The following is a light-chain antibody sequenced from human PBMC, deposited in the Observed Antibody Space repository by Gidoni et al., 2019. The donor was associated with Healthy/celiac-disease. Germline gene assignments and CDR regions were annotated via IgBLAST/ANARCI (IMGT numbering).Light chain of an antibody. J-gene: IGLJ2*01. V-gene: IGLV1-44*01. CDR3: AAWDDSLNGYVV. CDR1: SSNIGSNT. Sequence: QSVLTPPPSASGTPGQRVTISCSGSSSNIGSNTVNWYQQLPGTAPKPLIYSNNQRPSGVPDRFSGSKSGTSASLAISGLQSEDEADYYCAAWDDSLNGYVVFGGGTKLTVL. CDR2: SNN.